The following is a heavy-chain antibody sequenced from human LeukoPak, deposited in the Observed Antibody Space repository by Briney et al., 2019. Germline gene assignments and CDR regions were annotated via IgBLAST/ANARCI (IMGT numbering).Heavy chain of an antibody. CDR3: ARAYQRLGELSLPDY. J-gene: IGHJ4*02. CDR1: GYTFTSYA. Sequence: ASVKVSCKASGYTFTSYAMNWVRQAPGQGLEWMGWINPNTGNPTYAQGLTERFVFSLDTSVSTAYLQITSLKADDTAVYYCARAYQRLGELSLPDYWGQGTLVTVSS. V-gene: IGHV7-4-1*02. CDR2: INPNTGNP. D-gene: IGHD3-16*02.